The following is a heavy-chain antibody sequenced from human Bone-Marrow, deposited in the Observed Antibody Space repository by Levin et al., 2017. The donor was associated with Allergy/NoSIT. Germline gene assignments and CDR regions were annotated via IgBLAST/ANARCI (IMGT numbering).Heavy chain of an antibody. CDR3: ARSMPGRTAVGALDS. D-gene: IGHD3-3*01. J-gene: IGHJ5*02. Sequence: VASVKVSCQSSGGAFGTYTVTWVRQAPGQGLQWVGTFIPVLATPNYAETFQKRVSLSADTSTSTFFLEFSSLQSEDTAIYFCARSMPGRTAVGALDSWGQGTLVTVS. V-gene: IGHV1-69*08. CDR2: FIPVLATP. CDR1: GGAFGTYT.